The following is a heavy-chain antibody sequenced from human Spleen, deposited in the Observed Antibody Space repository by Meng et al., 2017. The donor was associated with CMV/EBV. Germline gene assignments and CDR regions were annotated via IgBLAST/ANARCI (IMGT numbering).Heavy chain of an antibody. Sequence: SETLSLTCIVSGDSISSHYWSWIRQPPGKGLEWLGYTSNSGRTNYNPTLESLVTISLDTSKHRFSLQLTSVPAADTAVYYCARNIWNDYYYYAMDVWVPGTTVTVSS. CDR2: TSNSGRT. CDR1: GDSISSHY. CDR3: ARNIWNDYYYYAMDV. J-gene: IGHJ6*02. D-gene: IGHD1-20*01. V-gene: IGHV4-59*11.